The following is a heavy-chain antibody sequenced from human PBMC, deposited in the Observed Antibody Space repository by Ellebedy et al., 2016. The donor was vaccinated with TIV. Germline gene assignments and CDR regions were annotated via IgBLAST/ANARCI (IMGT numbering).Heavy chain of an antibody. CDR1: GGSVSSSPYY. CDR3: ARGMFYSDSSGYSAYLDL. J-gene: IGHJ2*01. D-gene: IGHD3-22*01. V-gene: IGHV4-39*01. CDR2: IYYGGNT. Sequence: SETLSLTCTVSGGSVSSSPYYWGWIRQSPGKGLEWIGTIYYGGNTYYNPSLKSRVTISVDTSMNRFSLELNSVTAADTAVYYCARGMFYSDSSGYSAYLDLWGRGTLVTVSS.